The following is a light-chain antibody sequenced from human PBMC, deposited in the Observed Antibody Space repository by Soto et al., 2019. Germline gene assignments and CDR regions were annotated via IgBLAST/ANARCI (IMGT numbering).Light chain of an antibody. Sequence: QSALTQPASVSGSPGQSITISCTGTSSDVGAYNYVSWYQLHPGKAPKLIISEVSNRPSGVSSRFSGSKSANTASLTISGLRAEDESDYYCSSYTRASTQVFGTETKLTVL. J-gene: IGLJ1*01. CDR1: SSDVGAYNY. V-gene: IGLV2-14*01. CDR2: EVS. CDR3: SSYTRASTQV.